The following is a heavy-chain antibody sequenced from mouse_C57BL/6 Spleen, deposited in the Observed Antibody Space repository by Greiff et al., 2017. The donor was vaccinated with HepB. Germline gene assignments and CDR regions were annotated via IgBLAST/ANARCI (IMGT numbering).Heavy chain of an antibody. CDR3: ARREIYSNYFDY. Sequence: EVKLVESGGGLVKPGGSLKLSCAASGFTFSDYGMHWVRQAPEKGLEWFAYISSGSSTIYYADTVKGRITISSDNAKNTLFLQMTSLRSEDTAMYYCARREIYSNYFDYWGQGTTLTVSS. V-gene: IGHV5-17*01. D-gene: IGHD2-5*01. CDR1: GFTFSDYG. J-gene: IGHJ2*01. CDR2: ISSGSSTI.